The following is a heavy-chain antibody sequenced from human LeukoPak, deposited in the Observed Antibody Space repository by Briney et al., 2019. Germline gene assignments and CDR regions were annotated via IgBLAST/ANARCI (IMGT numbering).Heavy chain of an antibody. CDR1: GYSFTSHW. Sequence: GESLKISCNGSGYSFTSHWIVWVRQMPAKGLESMGIIDPGDSDTRYSPSCKGQVNISADKSISTAYLQWSSLKASDTAMYYCARFPVDTAMVHYYYYGMDVWGQGTTVTVSS. V-gene: IGHV5-51*01. J-gene: IGHJ6*02. CDR3: ARFPVDTAMVHYYYYGMDV. D-gene: IGHD5-18*01. CDR2: IDPGDSDT.